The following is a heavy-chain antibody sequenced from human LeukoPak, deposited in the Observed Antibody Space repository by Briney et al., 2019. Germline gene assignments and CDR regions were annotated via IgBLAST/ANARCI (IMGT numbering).Heavy chain of an antibody. CDR2: IKPDGSAE. V-gene: IGHV3-7*01. D-gene: IGHD6-13*01. Sequence: GGSLRLSCATSGLTFRSNWMSWVRHAPGRGLEWVANIKPDGSAEYYAASVKGRFTVSRDNAKNSLYLQMNNLRAEDTAVYYCARANNSSWHNWGPGTLVTVSS. CDR1: GLTFRSNW. CDR3: ARANNSSWHN. J-gene: IGHJ4*02.